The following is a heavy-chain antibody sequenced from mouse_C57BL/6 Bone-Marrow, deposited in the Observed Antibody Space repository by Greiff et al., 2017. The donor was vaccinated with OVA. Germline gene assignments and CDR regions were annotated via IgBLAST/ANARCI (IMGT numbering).Heavy chain of an antibody. V-gene: IGHV5-6*01. D-gene: IGHD3-2*02. Sequence: EVQRVESGGDLVKPGGSLKLSCAASGFTFSSYGMSWVRQTPDKRLEWVATISSGGSYTYYPDSVKGRFTISRDNAKNTLYLQMSSLKSEDTAMYYCARQGGQLRPGFAYWGQGTLVTVSA. J-gene: IGHJ3*01. CDR3: ARQGGQLRPGFAY. CDR2: ISSGGSYT. CDR1: GFTFSSYG.